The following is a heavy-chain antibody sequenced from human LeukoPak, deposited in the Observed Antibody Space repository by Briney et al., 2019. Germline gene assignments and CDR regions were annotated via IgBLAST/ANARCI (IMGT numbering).Heavy chain of an antibody. V-gene: IGHV4-39*01. Sequence: SETLSLTCTVSGGSISSSSYYWGWIRQPPGKGLEWIGSIYHSGSTYYNPSLKSRVTISVDTSKNQFSLKLSSVTAADTAVYYCARHPRRSGFDYWGQGTLVTVSS. D-gene: IGHD1-1*01. CDR3: ARHPRRSGFDY. CDR2: IYHSGST. CDR1: GGSISSSSYY. J-gene: IGHJ4*02.